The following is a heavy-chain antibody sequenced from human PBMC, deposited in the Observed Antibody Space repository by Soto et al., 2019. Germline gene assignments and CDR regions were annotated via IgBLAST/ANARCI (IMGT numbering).Heavy chain of an antibody. V-gene: IGHV1-3*01. CDR3: ARGGSLYWYFDL. D-gene: IGHD1-26*01. J-gene: IGHJ2*01. Sequence: VRQAPRQRLEWMGWINADNGNTKYSQQFQGRVTITRDTSASTAYMELSSLRSEDTAVYYCARGGSLYWYFDLWGRGTLVTVSS. CDR2: INADNGNT.